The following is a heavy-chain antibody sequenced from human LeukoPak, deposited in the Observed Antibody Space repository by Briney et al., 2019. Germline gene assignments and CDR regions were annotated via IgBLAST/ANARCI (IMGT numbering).Heavy chain of an antibody. CDR1: GFTFSGSA. Sequence: PGGSLRLSCAASGFTFSGSAMHWVRQASGKGLEWVGRIRSKANSYATAYAASVKGRFNISRDDSKNTAYLQMNSLKTEDTAVYYCTSIAVAGTEKSDAFDIWGQGTMVTVSS. J-gene: IGHJ3*02. V-gene: IGHV3-73*01. CDR3: TSIAVAGTEKSDAFDI. D-gene: IGHD6-19*01. CDR2: IRSKANSYAT.